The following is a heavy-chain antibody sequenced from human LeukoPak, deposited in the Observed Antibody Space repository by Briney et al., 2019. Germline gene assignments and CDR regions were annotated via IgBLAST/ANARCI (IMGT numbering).Heavy chain of an antibody. D-gene: IGHD6-13*01. CDR1: GFTFSSYW. CDR2: IKQDGSEK. V-gene: IGHV3-7*05. J-gene: IGHJ1*01. Sequence: PGGSLRPSCAASGFTFSSYWMSWVRQAPGKGLEWVANIKQDGSEKYYVDSVKGRFTISRDNAKNSLYLQMNSLRAEDTAVYYSSLEGSSWYRYFQHWGQGTLVTVSS. CDR3: SLEGSSWYRYFQH.